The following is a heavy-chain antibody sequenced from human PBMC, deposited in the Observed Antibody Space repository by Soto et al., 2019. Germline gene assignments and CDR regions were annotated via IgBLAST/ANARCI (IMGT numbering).Heavy chain of an antibody. CDR1: GYTFTSYG. Sequence: QVQLVQSGAEVKTPGASVKVSCKASGYTFTSYGISWVRQAPGQGLEWMGWISAYNGNTNYAQKLQGRVTMTTDTSTSTAYMELRSLRSDDTAVYYCARGHGIVVVVAATPNHHELDYWGQGTLVTVSS. CDR2: ISAYNGNT. V-gene: IGHV1-18*01. D-gene: IGHD2-15*01. J-gene: IGHJ4*02. CDR3: ARGHGIVVVVAATPNHHELDY.